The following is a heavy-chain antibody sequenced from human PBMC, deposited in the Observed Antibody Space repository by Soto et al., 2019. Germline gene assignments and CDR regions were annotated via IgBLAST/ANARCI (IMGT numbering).Heavy chain of an antibody. D-gene: IGHD2-8*01. J-gene: IGHJ4*02. CDR1: GYSFMKYG. CDR2: ISPYSGYT. CDR3: APEASVLIPPAQPSRFDS. V-gene: IGHV1-18*01. Sequence: QVQLVQSGPEMKKPGASVKVSCKGFGYSFMKYGINWVRQAPGHGLEWVGWISPYSGYTHSAQKFHGRLTLTTDTAASTAYMELRILRSADTALYYCAPEASVLIPPAQPSRFDSCGQGTLVTVSS.